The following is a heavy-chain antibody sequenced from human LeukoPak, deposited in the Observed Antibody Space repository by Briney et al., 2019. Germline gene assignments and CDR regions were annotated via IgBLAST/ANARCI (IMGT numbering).Heavy chain of an antibody. D-gene: IGHD2-8*02. J-gene: IGHJ4*02. CDR1: GYTFTDYF. CDR3: ARDRTGALFFDY. Sequence: GASVKVSCKASGYTFTDYFMHWVRQAHGKGLERMGRINPNSGGTNYAQKFQGRVTMTRDTSISTAYMELSGLRSDDTAVYYCARDRTGALFFDYWGQGTLVTVSS. CDR2: INPNSGGT. V-gene: IGHV1-2*06.